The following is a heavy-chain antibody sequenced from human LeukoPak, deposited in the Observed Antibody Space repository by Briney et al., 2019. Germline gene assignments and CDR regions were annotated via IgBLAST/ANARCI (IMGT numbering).Heavy chain of an antibody. D-gene: IGHD6-6*01. J-gene: IGHJ4*02. V-gene: IGHV3-23*01. CDR3: AKDPRDIAARSYFDY. CDR1: GFTFSSYA. Sequence: GGSLRLSCAASGFTFSSYAMSWVRQAPGKGLEWVSAISGSGGSTYCADSVKGRFTISRDNSKNTLYLQMNSLRAEDTAVYYCAKDPRDIAARSYFDYWGQGTLVTVSS. CDR2: ISGSGGST.